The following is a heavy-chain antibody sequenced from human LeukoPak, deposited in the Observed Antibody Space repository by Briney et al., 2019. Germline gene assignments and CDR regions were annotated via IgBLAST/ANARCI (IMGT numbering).Heavy chain of an antibody. Sequence: PGGSLRLSCAASGFTFSSYGMSWVRQAPGKGLEWVSAISGSGGSTYYADSVKGRFTISRDNSKNTLYLQMNSLRAEGTAVYYCAKQGATITYSGYEEWFDPWGQGTLVTVSS. V-gene: IGHV3-23*01. CDR2: ISGSGGST. D-gene: IGHD5-12*01. CDR3: AKQGATITYSGYEEWFDP. J-gene: IGHJ5*02. CDR1: GFTFSSYG.